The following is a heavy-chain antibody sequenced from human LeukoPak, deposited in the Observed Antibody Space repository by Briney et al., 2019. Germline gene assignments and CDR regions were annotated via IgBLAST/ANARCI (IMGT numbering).Heavy chain of an antibody. Sequence: GGSLRLSCTASGFSFNGHWMHWARQLPGKGLVWVSRISPTGSTTSYADSVKGRFTVSRDNAKNTLYLQVNNLRAEDTAVYYCARGPNSNWSGLDFWGQGTLLTVSS. J-gene: IGHJ4*02. V-gene: IGHV3-74*01. D-gene: IGHD6-6*01. CDR2: ISPTGSTT. CDR3: ARGPNSNWSGLDF. CDR1: GFSFNGHW.